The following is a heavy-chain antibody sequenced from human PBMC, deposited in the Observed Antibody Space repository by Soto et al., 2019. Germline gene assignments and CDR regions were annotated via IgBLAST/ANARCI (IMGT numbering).Heavy chain of an antibody. V-gene: IGHV1-2*02. Sequence: ASVKVSCKASGYTFTGYYMHWVRQAPGQGLEWMGWINPNSGGTNYAQKFQGRVTMTRDTSISTAYMELSRLRSDDTAVYYCARRLGYCSGGSCHPLDPWGQGTLVTVSS. CDR3: ARRLGYCSGGSCHPLDP. CDR1: GYTFTGYY. J-gene: IGHJ5*02. D-gene: IGHD2-15*01. CDR2: INPNSGGT.